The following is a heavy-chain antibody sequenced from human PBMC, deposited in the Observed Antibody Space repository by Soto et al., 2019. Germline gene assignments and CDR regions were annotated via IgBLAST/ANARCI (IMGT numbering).Heavy chain of an antibody. Sequence: GGSLRLSCAASGFTFSSYAMSWVRQAPGKGLEWVSAISGSGGSTYYADSVKGRFTISRDNSKNTLYLQMNSLRAEDTAVYYCAKDSAVTTKSYYGMDVWGQGTTVTVSS. J-gene: IGHJ6*02. CDR1: GFTFSSYA. V-gene: IGHV3-23*01. CDR2: ISGSGGST. CDR3: AKDSAVTTKSYYGMDV. D-gene: IGHD4-17*01.